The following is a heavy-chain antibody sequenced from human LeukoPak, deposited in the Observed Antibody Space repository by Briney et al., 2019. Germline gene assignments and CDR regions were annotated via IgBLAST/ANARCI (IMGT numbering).Heavy chain of an antibody. D-gene: IGHD5-18*01. Sequence: SSETLSLTCAVYGGSFSGYYWSWIRQPPGKGQEWVGEINHSGSTNYNPSLKSRVTISVDTSKNQFSLKLSSVTAADTAVYYCARGIPVEVDTATDNWFDPWGQGTLVTVSS. J-gene: IGHJ5*02. CDR1: GGSFSGYY. V-gene: IGHV4-34*01. CDR2: INHSGST. CDR3: ARGIPVEVDTATDNWFDP.